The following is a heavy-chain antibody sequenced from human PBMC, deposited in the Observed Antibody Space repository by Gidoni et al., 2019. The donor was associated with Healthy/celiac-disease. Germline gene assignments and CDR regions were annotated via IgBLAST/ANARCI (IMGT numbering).Heavy chain of an antibody. Sequence: QVQLQESGPGLVKPSEPLSLTCTVSGGSISSYYWSRIRQPPGKVLEWIGYIYYSGSTNYTPSLKSRVTISVDTSKNQFSLKLSSVTAADTAVYYCARSMNYDFWSGYYTEYYYGMDVWGQGTTVTVSS. CDR3: ARSMNYDFWSGYYTEYYYGMDV. V-gene: IGHV4-59*01. D-gene: IGHD3-3*01. CDR1: GGSISSYY. J-gene: IGHJ6*02. CDR2: IYYSGST.